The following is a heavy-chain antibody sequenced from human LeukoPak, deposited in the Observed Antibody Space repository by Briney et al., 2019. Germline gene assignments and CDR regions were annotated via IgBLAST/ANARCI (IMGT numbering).Heavy chain of an antibody. CDR1: GFTFSSYS. Sequence: GGSLRLSCAASGFTFSSYSMNWVRQAPGKGLEWVSSISSSSSYIYYADSVKGRFTISRDNAKNSLYLQMNSLRAEDTAVYYCARGGRSSTSPNFDYWGQGTLVTVSS. V-gene: IGHV3-21*01. CDR2: ISSSSSYI. J-gene: IGHJ4*02. CDR3: ARGGRSSTSPNFDY. D-gene: IGHD2-2*01.